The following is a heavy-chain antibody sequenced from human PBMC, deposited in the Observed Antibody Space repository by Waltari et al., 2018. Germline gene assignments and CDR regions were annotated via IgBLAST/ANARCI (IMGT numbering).Heavy chain of an antibody. V-gene: IGHV4-39*01. J-gene: IGHJ4*02. CDR3: ARLYSSGWYRDY. Sequence: QLQLQESGPGLVKPSETLSLTCTVSGGSISSSSYYWGWIRQPPGKGLEWIGSIYYSGSTYYNPSLKSRVTISVDTSKNQFSLKLSSVTAADTAVYYCARLYSSGWYRDYWGQGTLVTVSS. CDR1: GGSISSSSYY. D-gene: IGHD6-19*01. CDR2: IYYSGST.